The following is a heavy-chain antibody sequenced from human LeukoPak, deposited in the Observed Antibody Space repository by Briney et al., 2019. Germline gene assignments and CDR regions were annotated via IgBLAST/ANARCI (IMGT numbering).Heavy chain of an antibody. CDR1: GFTFSSYW. CDR3: ARGEGYDFWSGYSSSGYFDY. Sequence: GGSLRLSCAASGFTFSSYWMSWVRQAPGKGLEWVANIKQDGSEKYYVDSVKGRFTISRDNSKNTLYLQMNSLRAEDTAVYYCARGEGYDFWSGYSSSGYFDYWGQGTLVTVSS. D-gene: IGHD3-3*01. CDR2: IKQDGSEK. J-gene: IGHJ4*02. V-gene: IGHV3-7*04.